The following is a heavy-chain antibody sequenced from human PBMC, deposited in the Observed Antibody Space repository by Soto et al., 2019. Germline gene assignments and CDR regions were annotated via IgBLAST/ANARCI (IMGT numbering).Heavy chain of an antibody. J-gene: IGHJ4*02. D-gene: IGHD2-2*01. V-gene: IGHV1-3*01. Sequence: ASVKVSCKGSGYTFTGYAIHWVRQAPGQRHEWMGWINGGNGDTKYSQKFQGRVTITRDTSASTAYMELTSLGSEDTAVYHCARGYCSSTSCQYYFDFWGQGTLVTVSS. CDR3: ARGYCSSTSCQYYFDF. CDR2: INGGNGDT. CDR1: GYTFTGYA.